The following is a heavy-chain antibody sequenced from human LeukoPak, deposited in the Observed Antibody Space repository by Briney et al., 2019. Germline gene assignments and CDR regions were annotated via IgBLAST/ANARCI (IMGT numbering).Heavy chain of an antibody. D-gene: IGHD6-13*01. J-gene: IGHJ5*02. Sequence: SETLSLTCTVSGGSISSSSYYWGWIRQPPGKGLEWIGGIYYSGSTYYNPSLKSRVTISVDTSKNQFSLKLSSVTAADTAVYYRARLDSSSWYQSDPWGQGTLVTGSS. CDR2: IYYSGST. V-gene: IGHV4-39*01. CDR3: ARLDSSSWYQSDP. CDR1: GGSISSSSYY.